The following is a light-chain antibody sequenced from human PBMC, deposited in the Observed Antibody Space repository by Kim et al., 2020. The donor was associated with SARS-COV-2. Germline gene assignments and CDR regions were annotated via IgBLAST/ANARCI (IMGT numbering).Light chain of an antibody. Sequence: DIHMTQSPSSLSASVGDRVTITCRTSQGISKYLSWYQQKPGKVPKLLSYDTSTLHSGVPSRFSGSASGTDFSLTINSLQPEDISTYYCQDYDDDPPTFGPGTKVDIK. V-gene: IGKV1-27*01. CDR2: DTS. J-gene: IGKJ3*01. CDR3: QDYDDDPPT. CDR1: QGISKY.